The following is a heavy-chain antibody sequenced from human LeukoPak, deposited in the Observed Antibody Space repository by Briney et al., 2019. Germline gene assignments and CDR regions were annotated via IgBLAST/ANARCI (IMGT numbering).Heavy chain of an antibody. CDR1: GGSISSYY. J-gene: IGHJ6*02. D-gene: IGHD2-15*01. Sequence: PSETLSLTCTVSGGSISSYYWSWIRQPPGKGLEWIGYIYYSGSTNYNPSLKSRVTISVDTSKNQFSLKLSSVTAADTAVYYCARDGCSGGSCYSGYYYYGMDVWGQGTTVTVSS. V-gene: IGHV4-59*01. CDR3: ARDGCSGGSCYSGYYYYGMDV. CDR2: IYYSGST.